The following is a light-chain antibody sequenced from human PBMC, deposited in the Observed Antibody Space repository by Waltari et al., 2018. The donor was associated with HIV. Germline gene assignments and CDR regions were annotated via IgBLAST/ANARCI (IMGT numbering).Light chain of an antibody. CDR1: SSNIGNNY. J-gene: IGLJ2*01. CDR2: RNN. CDR3: ATWDDGLSGPV. Sequence: QSVLTQPPSASGTPGQRVPISCSGNSSNIGNNYVYWYQLLPGTAPKLLIYRNNQRPSGVPDRFSGSKSGTSASLVTSGLRSEDEADYYCATWDDGLSGPVFGGGTKLTVL. V-gene: IGLV1-47*01.